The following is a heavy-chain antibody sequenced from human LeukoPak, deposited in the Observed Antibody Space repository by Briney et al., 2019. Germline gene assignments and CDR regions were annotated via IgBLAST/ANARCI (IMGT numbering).Heavy chain of an antibody. CDR1: GFTFSNNA. V-gene: IGHV3-23*01. CDR2: ISGSGEST. J-gene: IGHJ4*02. CDR3: AKASYGSGSYYTSLAD. D-gene: IGHD3-10*01. Sequence: GGSLRLSCAASGFTFSNNAMSWVRQAPGKGLEWVSAISGSGESTYYADSVKGRFTISRDNSKNTLYLQVNTVRADDTAVYYCAKASYGSGSYYTSLADWGQGTLVTVSS.